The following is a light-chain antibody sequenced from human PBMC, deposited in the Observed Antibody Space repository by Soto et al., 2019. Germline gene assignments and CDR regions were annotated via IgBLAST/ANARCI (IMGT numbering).Light chain of an antibody. J-gene: IGKJ1*01. Sequence: EIVMTQSPATLSVSPGERATLSCRASQSVSSNLAWYQQKPGQAPRLLIYGASTRATGIPARFSGSGSGTEFTLTISRLQSEDFAVYYCQQYNNFVTFGQGTKVEIK. CDR3: QQYNNFVT. V-gene: IGKV3-15*01. CDR1: QSVSSN. CDR2: GAS.